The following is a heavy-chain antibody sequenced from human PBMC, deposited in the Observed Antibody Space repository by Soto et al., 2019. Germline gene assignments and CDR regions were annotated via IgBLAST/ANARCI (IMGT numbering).Heavy chain of an antibody. Sequence: ASVKVSCKASGYTFTGYYMHWVRQAPGQGLEWMGWINPNSGGTNYAQKFQGWVTMTRDTSISTAYMELSRLRSDDTAVYYCARDRVVVADYYYYYYGMDVWGQGTTVTVSS. J-gene: IGHJ6*02. CDR1: GYTFTGYY. CDR3: ARDRVVVADYYYYYYGMDV. D-gene: IGHD2-15*01. CDR2: INPNSGGT. V-gene: IGHV1-2*04.